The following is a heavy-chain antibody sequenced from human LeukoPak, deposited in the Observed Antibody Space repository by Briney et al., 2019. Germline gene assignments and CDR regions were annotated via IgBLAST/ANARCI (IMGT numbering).Heavy chain of an antibody. CDR1: GGTFSSYA. CDR3: ASHGRVEGIGTSLDY. CDR2: IIPIFGTA. V-gene: IGHV1-69*05. D-gene: IGHD1-7*01. Sequence: SVKVSCKASGGTFSSYAICWVRQAPGQGLEWIGRIIPIFGTANYAQKFQGRVTITTDESTSTAYMELSSLRSEDTAVYYCASHGRVEGIGTSLDYWGQGTLVTVSS. J-gene: IGHJ4*02.